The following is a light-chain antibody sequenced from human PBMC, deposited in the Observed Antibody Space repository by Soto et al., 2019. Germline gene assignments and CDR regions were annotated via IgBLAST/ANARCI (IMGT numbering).Light chain of an antibody. J-gene: IGKJ4*01. CDR2: AAS. V-gene: IGKV1-39*01. Sequence: DIQMTQSPSSLSASVGDRVTITCRASQSISSYLNWYQQKPGKAPKLLIYAASSLQSGVPSRFSGSGSGTDFTPTISTLQPEDFATNECQQRDSTPLTCGGGTKVEIK. CDR1: QSISSY. CDR3: QQRDSTPLT.